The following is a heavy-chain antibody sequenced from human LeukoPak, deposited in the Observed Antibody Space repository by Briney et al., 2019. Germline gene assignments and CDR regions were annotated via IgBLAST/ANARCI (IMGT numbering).Heavy chain of an antibody. CDR3: ARRSGAAYGDYVLLDY. CDR2: MNPNSGNT. Sequence: ASVKVSCKASGYTFTSYDINWVRQAPGQGLEWMGWMNPNSGNTGYAQKFQGRVTMTRNTSISTAYMELSSLRSEDTAVYYCARRSGAAYGDYVLLDYWGQGPWSPSPQ. D-gene: IGHD4-17*01. CDR1: GYTFTSYD. J-gene: IGHJ4*02. V-gene: IGHV1-8*01.